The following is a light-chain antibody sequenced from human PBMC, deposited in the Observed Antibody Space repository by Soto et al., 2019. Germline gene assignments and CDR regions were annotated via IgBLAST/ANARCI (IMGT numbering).Light chain of an antibody. Sequence: QSVLTQPASVSGSPGQSITISCTGTSSDVGGYNYVSWYQQHPGKAPKLMIYEVSNRPLGVSNRFSGSKSGNTASLTISGLQAEEEADYPCTSYTTSRTLDVFGTGTKVTV. CDR3: TSYTTSRTLDV. CDR2: EVS. V-gene: IGLV2-14*01. J-gene: IGLJ1*01. CDR1: SSDVGGYNY.